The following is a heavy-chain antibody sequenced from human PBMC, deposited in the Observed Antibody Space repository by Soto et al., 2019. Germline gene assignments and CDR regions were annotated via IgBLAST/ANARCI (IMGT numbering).Heavy chain of an antibody. D-gene: IGHD5-18*01. CDR3: KRHQQIWSPWFDP. CDR2: IYYSGNT. CDR1: GGSIRDSSYY. J-gene: IGHJ5*02. Sequence: PXETLSITCTCSGGSIRDSSYYLGLIRQPPGKGLEWIGSIYYSGNTYYNPSLKSRVSVSVDTSKTQFSLQLSSVTAADTAVYFCKRHQQIWSPWFDPWGQGILVTVSS. V-gene: IGHV4-39*01.